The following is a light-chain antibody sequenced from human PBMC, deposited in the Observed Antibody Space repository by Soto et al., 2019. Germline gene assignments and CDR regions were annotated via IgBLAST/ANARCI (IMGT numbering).Light chain of an antibody. CDR2: GAS. V-gene: IGKV3-15*01. CDR1: QSIDNN. CDR3: QQYHNWPPIT. J-gene: IGKJ5*01. Sequence: EIVMTQSPATLSVSPGERATLSCRASQSIDNNLAWYQQKPGQAPRLLIYGASTRATGIPVRFSGSGSGTEFTLTISSLQSEYFAVYYCQQYHNWPPITFGQGTRRDIK.